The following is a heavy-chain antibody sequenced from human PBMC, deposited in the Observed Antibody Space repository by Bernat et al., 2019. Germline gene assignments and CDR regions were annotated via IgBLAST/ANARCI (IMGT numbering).Heavy chain of an antibody. V-gene: IGHV1-18*01. J-gene: IGHJ3*02. D-gene: IGHD3-16*01. Sequence: QVQLVQSGAEVKKPGASVKVSCKASGYTFTSYGISWVRQAPGQGLEWMGWISAYNGNTNYAQKFQGWVTMTRDTSISTAYMELSRLRSDDTAVYYCARVDVMDAFDIWGQGTMVTVSS. CDR2: ISAYNGNT. CDR1: GYTFTSYG. CDR3: ARVDVMDAFDI.